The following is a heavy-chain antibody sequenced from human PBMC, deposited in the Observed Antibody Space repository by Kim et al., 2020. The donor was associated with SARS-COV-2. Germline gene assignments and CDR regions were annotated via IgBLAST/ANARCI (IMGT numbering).Heavy chain of an antibody. Sequence: SETLSHTCAVYGGSFSGYYWSWIRQPPGKGLEWIGEINHSGSTNYNPSLKSRVTISVDTSKNQFSLKLSSVTAADTAVYYGAVKIRGDGDYWGQGTLVTVSS. D-gene: IGHD3-10*01. CDR2: INHSGST. J-gene: IGHJ4*02. V-gene: IGHV4-34*01. CDR3: AVKIRGDGDY. CDR1: GGSFSGYY.